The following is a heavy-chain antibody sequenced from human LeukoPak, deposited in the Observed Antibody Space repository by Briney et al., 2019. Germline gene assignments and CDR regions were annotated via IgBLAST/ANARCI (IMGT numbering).Heavy chain of an antibody. CDR2: IKHDGSEK. CDR3: ARDPLTLYNYYMDV. Sequence: GGSLRLSCAASGFTFSSYWMSWVRQVPGKGLEWVAKIKHDGSEKYYVDSLKGRFTISRDNSKNSLYLQMNSLRAEDTAVYYCARDPLTLYNYYMDVWGKGTTVTVSS. J-gene: IGHJ6*03. CDR1: GFTFSSYW. V-gene: IGHV3-7*01. D-gene: IGHD3-9*01.